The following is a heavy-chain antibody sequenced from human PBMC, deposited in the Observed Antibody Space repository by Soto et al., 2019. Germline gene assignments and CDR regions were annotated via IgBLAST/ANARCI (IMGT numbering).Heavy chain of an antibody. CDR1: GFTFSSSG. CDR2: IYYDGSEQ. J-gene: IGHJ4*02. CDR3: AKEESSGWYRTADY. Sequence: QVQLVESGGGVVQPGRSLRLSCAASGFTFSSSGMHWVRQAPGEGLEWVGVIYYDGSEQYYGDSVKGRFTISRDNSKNTLYLQMNSLRDEDTAVYYCAKEESSGWYRTADYWGQGTRVTVSS. V-gene: IGHV3-30*18. D-gene: IGHD6-19*01.